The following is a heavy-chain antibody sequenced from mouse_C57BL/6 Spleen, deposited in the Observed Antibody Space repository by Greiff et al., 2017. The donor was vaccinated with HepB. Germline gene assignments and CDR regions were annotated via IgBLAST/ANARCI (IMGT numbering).Heavy chain of an antibody. CDR2: IDPSDSYT. J-gene: IGHJ3*01. D-gene: IGHD2-4*01. CDR3: ARDGYYDYGRSFAY. V-gene: IGHV1-50*01. CDR1: GYTFTSYW. Sequence: QVQLQQPGAELVKPGASVKLSCKASGYTFTSYWMQWVKQRPGQGLEWIVEIDPSDSYTNYNQKFKGKATLTVDTSSSTAYMQLSSLTSEDSAVYYCARDGYYDYGRSFAYWGQGTLVTVSA.